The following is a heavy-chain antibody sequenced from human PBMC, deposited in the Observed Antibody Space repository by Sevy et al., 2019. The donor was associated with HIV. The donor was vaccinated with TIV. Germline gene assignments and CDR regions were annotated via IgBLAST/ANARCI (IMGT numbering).Heavy chain of an antibody. J-gene: IGHJ6*03. V-gene: IGHV4-4*07. CDR3: ARAGSSGTYSNYYYFYMDV. Sequence: SETLSLTCIVSGGSISSYYWSWIRQSAGKGLEWIGRIYTSGSTNYNPSLKSRVTMSADTSKNQFSLKLSSVTAADTAVYYCARAGSSGTYSNYYYFYMDVWGKGTTVTVSS. D-gene: IGHD1-26*01. CDR2: IYTSGST. CDR1: GGSISSYY.